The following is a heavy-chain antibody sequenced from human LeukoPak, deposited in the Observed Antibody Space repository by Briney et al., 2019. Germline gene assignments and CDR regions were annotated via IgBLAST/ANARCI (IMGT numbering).Heavy chain of an antibody. J-gene: IGHJ4*02. CDR2: ISSSSSTI. V-gene: IGHV3-48*02. D-gene: IGHD6-13*01. CDR3: ARDLRIRDSSSWYRDY. Sequence: GGSLRLSCAASGFTFSSYSMNWVRQAPGKGLEWVSYISSSSSTIYHADPVKGRFTISRDNAKNSLYLQMNSLRDEDTAVYYCARDLRIRDSSSWYRDYWGQGTLVTVSS. CDR1: GFTFSSYS.